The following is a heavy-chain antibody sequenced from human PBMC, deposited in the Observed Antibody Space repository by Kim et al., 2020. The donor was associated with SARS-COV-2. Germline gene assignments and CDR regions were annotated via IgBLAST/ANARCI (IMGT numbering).Heavy chain of an antibody. CDR3: ARDHYREMATIAIDY. V-gene: IGHV1-18*01. Sequence: QKLQGRVTMTTDTSTSTAYMELRSLRSDDTAVYYCARDHYREMATIAIDYWGQGTLVTVSS. J-gene: IGHJ4*02. D-gene: IGHD5-12*01.